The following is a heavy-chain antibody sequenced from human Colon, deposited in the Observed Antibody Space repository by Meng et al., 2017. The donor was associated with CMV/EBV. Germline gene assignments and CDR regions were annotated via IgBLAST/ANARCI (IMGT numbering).Heavy chain of an antibody. CDR3: ARGTPYYDFWSGYYTLDY. CDR1: GFTFSSYW. J-gene: IGHJ4*02. V-gene: IGHV3-74*01. Sequence: GGSLCLSCAASGFTFSSYWMHWVRQAPGKGLVWVSRINSDGSSTSYADSVKGRFTISRDNAKNTLYLQMNSLRGEDTAVYYCARGTPYYDFWSGYYTLDYWGQGTLVTVS. D-gene: IGHD3-3*01. CDR2: INSDGSST.